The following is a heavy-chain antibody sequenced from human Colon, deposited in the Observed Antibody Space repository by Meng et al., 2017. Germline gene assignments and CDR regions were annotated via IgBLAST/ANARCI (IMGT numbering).Heavy chain of an antibody. D-gene: IGHD3-10*01. J-gene: IGHJ5*02. CDR2: IYYSGST. V-gene: IGHV4-34*01. CDR3: ARAPGPPYYGSGSYPPPGWFDP. CDR1: GGSVSRDF. Sequence: QVQLQQWGARLLKPSETLFLSCDVYGGSVSRDFCSWIRQTPGKGMEWIGYIYYSGSTYYNPSLKSRVTISVDTSKNQFSLKLSSVTAADTAVYYCARAPGPPYYGSGSYPPPGWFDPWGQGTLVTVSS.